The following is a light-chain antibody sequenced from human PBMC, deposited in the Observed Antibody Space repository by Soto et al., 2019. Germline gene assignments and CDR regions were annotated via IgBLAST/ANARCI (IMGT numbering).Light chain of an antibody. CDR2: NTN. V-gene: IGLV8-61*01. CDR3: LLFMGSGSGMRV. J-gene: IGLJ2*01. Sequence: QAVVTQEPSFSVSPGGTVTLTCGLTSGLVSTSHYPSWYQQTPGQAPRTLIFNTNIRSSGVPDRFSGSILGNRAALTITGAQADDESDYYCLLFMGSGSGMRVFGGGTKLTVL. CDR1: SGLVSTSHY.